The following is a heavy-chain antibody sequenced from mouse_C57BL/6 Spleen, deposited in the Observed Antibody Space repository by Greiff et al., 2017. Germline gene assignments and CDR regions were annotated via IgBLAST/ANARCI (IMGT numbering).Heavy chain of an antibody. D-gene: IGHD1-1*01. V-gene: IGHV1-59*01. CDR1: GYTFTSYW. CDR3: ARSGYGRGAMDY. CDR2: IDPSDSYT. J-gene: IGHJ4*01. Sequence: VQLQQPGAELVRPGTSVKLSCKASGYTFTSYWMHWVKQRPGQGLEWIGVIDPSDSYTNYNQKFKGKAALTVDTSSSTAYMQLSSLTSEDSAVYYCARSGYGRGAMDYWGQGTSVTVSS.